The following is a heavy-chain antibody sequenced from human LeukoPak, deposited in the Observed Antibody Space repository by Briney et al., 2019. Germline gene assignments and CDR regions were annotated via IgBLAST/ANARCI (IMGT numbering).Heavy chain of an antibody. CDR1: GFTFSNYA. V-gene: IGHV3-49*04. D-gene: IGHD6-13*01. CDR3: SRALQYSSSWYYFDY. CDR2: IRSKAYGGAT. J-gene: IGHJ4*02. Sequence: GGSLRLSCAASGFTFSNYAMHWVRQAPGKGLEWVGFIRSKAYGGATQYAASVKGRFTISRDDSKSIASLQMNSLKTEDTAVYYCSRALQYSSSWYYFDYWGQGTLVTVSS.